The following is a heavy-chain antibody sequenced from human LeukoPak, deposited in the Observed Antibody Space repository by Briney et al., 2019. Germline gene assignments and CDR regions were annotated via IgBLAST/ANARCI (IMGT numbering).Heavy chain of an antibody. CDR2: INHSGST. J-gene: IGHJ5*02. V-gene: IGHV4-38-2*01. Sequence: KPSETLSLTCAVSGYSISSGYYWGWIRQPPRKGLEWIGEINHSGSTNYNPSLKSRVTISVDTSKNQFSLKLSSVTAADTAVYYCARQKLLWFGIIRSMSTNFDPRGQGTLVTVSS. D-gene: IGHD3-10*01. CDR3: ARQKLLWFGIIRSMSTNFDP. CDR1: GYSISSGYY.